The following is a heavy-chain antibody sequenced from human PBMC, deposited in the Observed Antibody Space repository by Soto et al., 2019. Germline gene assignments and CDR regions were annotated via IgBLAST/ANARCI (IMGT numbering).Heavy chain of an antibody. D-gene: IGHD1-1*01. CDR1: GGSISGDDYY. CDR3: ARSGLEGRELDY. CDR2: IYYSGSA. Sequence: QVQLQESGPGLVKPSQTLSLTCTVSGGSISGDDYYWSWIRQHPGKGLEWIGYIYYSGSAYYSPSLKSRVVISVDTSKNQFSLRLSYVTAADTAVYYCARSGLEGRELDYWGQGTLVTVSS. V-gene: IGHV4-31*03. J-gene: IGHJ4*02.